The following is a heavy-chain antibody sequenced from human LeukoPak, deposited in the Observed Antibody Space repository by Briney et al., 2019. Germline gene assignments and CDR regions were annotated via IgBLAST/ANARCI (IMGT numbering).Heavy chain of an antibody. CDR1: GYSFTNYW. V-gene: IGHV5-51*01. CDR2: INFGDSET. Sequence: GESLKISCKASGYSFTNYWISWVRQMPGIGPEWVGIINFGDSETLYSPSFQGQVTISLDKSISTTYLQWRSLKASDTATYYCATRPYAGSPNWYDPWGQGTLVTVSS. J-gene: IGHJ5*02. D-gene: IGHD1-26*01. CDR3: ATRPYAGSPNWYDP.